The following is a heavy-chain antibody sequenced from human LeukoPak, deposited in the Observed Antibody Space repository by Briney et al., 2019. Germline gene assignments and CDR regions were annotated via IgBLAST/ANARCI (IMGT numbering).Heavy chain of an antibody. CDR1: GYTFTSLD. J-gene: IGHJ6*02. CDR3: ARGVRIDRFMDV. CDR2: INPNSGET. D-gene: IGHD1-1*01. V-gene: IGHV1-8*01. Sequence: GASVKVSCKASGYTFTSLDINWVRQATGQAPEWMGWINPNSGETGYGQKFQGRVTITRDTSISTAYMELSRLRSDDTAVYYCARGVRIDRFMDVWGQGTTVTVSS.